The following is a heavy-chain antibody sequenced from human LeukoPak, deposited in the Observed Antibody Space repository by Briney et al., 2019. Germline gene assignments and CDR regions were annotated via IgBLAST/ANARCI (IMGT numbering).Heavy chain of an antibody. J-gene: IGHJ4*02. CDR3: ARLNHFFGEYYFDY. V-gene: IGHV4-39*01. Sequence: NPSETLSLTCTVSGGSISSSSYYWGWIRQPPGKGLEWIGSIYYSGSTYYNPSLKSRVTISVDTSKNQFSLKLSSVTAADTAVYYCARLNHFFGEYYFDYWGQGTLVTVSS. CDR2: IYYSGST. D-gene: IGHD3-10*01. CDR1: GGSISSSSYY.